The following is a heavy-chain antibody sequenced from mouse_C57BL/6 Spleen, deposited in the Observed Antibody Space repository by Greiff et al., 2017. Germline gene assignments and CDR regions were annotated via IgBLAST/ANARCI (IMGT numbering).Heavy chain of an antibody. CDR1: GFNIKDYY. Sequence: VQLQQSGAELVKPGASVTLSCTASGFNIKDYYMHWVKQRTEQGLEWIGRIDPEDGETKYAPKFPVTALITADSSSNTAYLQLSSRTSEDTAVYYCASIYYGYDEDAMDYWGKGTSVTVSS. V-gene: IGHV14-2*01. CDR3: ASIYYGYDEDAMDY. D-gene: IGHD2-2*01. J-gene: IGHJ4*01. CDR2: IDPEDGET.